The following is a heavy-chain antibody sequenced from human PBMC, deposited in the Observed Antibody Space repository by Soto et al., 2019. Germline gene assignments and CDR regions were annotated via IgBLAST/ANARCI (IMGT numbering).Heavy chain of an antibody. D-gene: IGHD3-22*01. CDR1: GITLSYYG. Sequence: GGSLRLSCAASGITLSYYGMSWVRQSPGKGLEWVATIRYDGRNEDYADSVKGRFTISRDISKKTLYLQMNSLRTEDTAVYYCARGDRWLDPGAFDFWGQGTMVTVSS. CDR2: IRYDGRNE. V-gene: IGHV3-30*02. CDR3: ARGDRWLDPGAFDF. J-gene: IGHJ3*01.